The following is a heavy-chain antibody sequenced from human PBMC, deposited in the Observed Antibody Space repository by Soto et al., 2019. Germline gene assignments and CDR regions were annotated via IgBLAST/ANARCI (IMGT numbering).Heavy chain of an antibody. D-gene: IGHD1-26*01. CDR1: GFTFSSYG. CDR3: ANLTMAATYYYGMDV. Sequence: QVQLVESGGGVVQPGRSLRLSCAASGFTFSSYGMHWVRQAPGKGLEWVAGISYDGSNKYYAASVKGRFTISSDNSKNALYLYMNSLRAADTAVYYCANLTMAATYYYGMDVWGQGTTVTVSS. V-gene: IGHV3-30*18. CDR2: ISYDGSNK. J-gene: IGHJ6*02.